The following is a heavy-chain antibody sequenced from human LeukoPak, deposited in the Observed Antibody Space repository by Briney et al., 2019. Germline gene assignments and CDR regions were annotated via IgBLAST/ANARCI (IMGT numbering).Heavy chain of an antibody. CDR1: GFTFNNYE. CDR2: ISGSGRTI. CDR3: ARRAGAYSHPYDY. D-gene: IGHD4/OR15-4a*01. V-gene: IGHV3-48*03. Sequence: PGGSLRLSCAASGFTFNNYEMNWVRQAPGKGLEWLSFISGSGRTIYYADSVKGRFTISRDNSKNTLYLQMNSLRADDTAVYYCARRAGAYSHPYDYWGQGTLVTVSS. J-gene: IGHJ4*02.